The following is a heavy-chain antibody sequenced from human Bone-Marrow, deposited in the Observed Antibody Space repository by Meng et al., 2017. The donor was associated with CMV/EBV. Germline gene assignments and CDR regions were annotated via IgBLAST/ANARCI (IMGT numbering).Heavy chain of an antibody. CDR2: INHSGST. V-gene: IGHV4-34*01. Sequence: SETLSLTCAVYGGSFSNYYWNWIRQPPGKGLEWIGEINHSGSTKYNPSLKSRVIILVDTSRKQFSLKLSSVTAADTAVYYCARGRRYSSGWFSLDFWGQGTLVTVSS. CDR1: GGSFSNYY. J-gene: IGHJ4*02. CDR3: ARGRRYSSGWFSLDF. D-gene: IGHD6-19*01.